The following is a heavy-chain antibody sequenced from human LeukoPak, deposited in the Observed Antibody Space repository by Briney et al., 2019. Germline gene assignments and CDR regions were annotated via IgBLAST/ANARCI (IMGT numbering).Heavy chain of an antibody. D-gene: IGHD6-13*01. V-gene: IGHV4-39*01. J-gene: IGHJ4*02. Sequence: SETLSLTCTVSGGSISSSNYYWGWIRQPPGKGLEWIGSIYYSGSTYYNPSLKSRVTISVDTSKNQFSLKLSSVTAADTAVHYCARRPSSWYYFDYWGQGTLVTVSS. CDR3: ARRPSSWYYFDY. CDR2: IYYSGST. CDR1: GGSISSSNYY.